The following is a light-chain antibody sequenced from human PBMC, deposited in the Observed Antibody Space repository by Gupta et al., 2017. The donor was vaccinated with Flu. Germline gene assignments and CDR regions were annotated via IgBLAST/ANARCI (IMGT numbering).Light chain of an antibody. CDR1: QSVLYSSNNKNY. V-gene: IGKV4-1*01. CDR3: QQVYTTPLA. CDR2: WAS. J-gene: IGKJ3*01. Sequence: DIVMTQSPSSLAVSLGERATINCTSSQSVLYSSNNKNYLAWYQQKPGQPPKLLIHWASTRESGVPDRFSGSGSGTDFTLTISRLQAEDVAVYYCQQVYTTPLAFGPGTKVHIK.